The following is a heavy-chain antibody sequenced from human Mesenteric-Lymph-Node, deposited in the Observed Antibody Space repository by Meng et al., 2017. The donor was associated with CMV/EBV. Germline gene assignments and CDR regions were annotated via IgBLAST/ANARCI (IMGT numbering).Heavy chain of an antibody. J-gene: IGHJ6*02. Sequence: SETLSLTCTVSGGSIRSYFWSWIRQPPGKGLEWIGYIYYSGSTNYNPSLKSRVTISVDTSKNQFSLKLSSVTAAGTAIYYRARVRSSSTWDYYYYGMDVWGQGTMVTVSS. CDR1: GGSIRSYF. CDR2: IYYSGST. CDR3: ARVRSSSTWDYYYYGMDV. D-gene: IGHD2-2*01. V-gene: IGHV4-59*01.